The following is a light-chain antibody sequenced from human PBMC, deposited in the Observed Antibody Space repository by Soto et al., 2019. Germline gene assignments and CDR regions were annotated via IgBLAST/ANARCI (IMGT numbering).Light chain of an antibody. Sequence: EIVLTQSPGTLSLSLGERATLSCRASQSVSSNYLAWYQQKPGQAPWLLIYGASYRATGIPDRFRGGGSGTDFTLTISRLEPEDFAVYYCQQYGSSPRTFGQGTKLEIK. CDR2: GAS. CDR3: QQYGSSPRT. V-gene: IGKV3-20*01. CDR1: QSVSSNY. J-gene: IGKJ2*01.